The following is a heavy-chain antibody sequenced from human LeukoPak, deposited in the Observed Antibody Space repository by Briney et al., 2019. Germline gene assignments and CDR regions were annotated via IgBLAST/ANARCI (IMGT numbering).Heavy chain of an antibody. J-gene: IGHJ1*01. V-gene: IGHV3-23*01. Sequence: PGGSLRLSCAASGFIFSSSAMTWVRPAPGKGLEWVSTITGSGGNAYYADSVKGRFTVSRDNSKNTLYLQMNSLRVEDTAVYYCATYFWTGTRYFQHWGQGTLVTVSS. CDR3: ATYFWTGTRYFQH. D-gene: IGHD3/OR15-3a*01. CDR1: GFIFSSSA. CDR2: ITGSGGNA.